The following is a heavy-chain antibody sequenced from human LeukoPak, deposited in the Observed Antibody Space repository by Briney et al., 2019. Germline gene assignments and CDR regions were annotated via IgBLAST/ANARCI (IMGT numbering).Heavy chain of an antibody. CDR1: GFIFKTYT. V-gene: IGHV3-21*01. Sequence: GGSLRLSCAASGFIFKTYTMTWVRQAPGKGLEWVSSITGDCKYITYADSVRGRFTISRDNAKNSLYLQVASLRGDDTATYYCAREGNDYYYDQWGQGTLVTVSP. CDR2: ITGDCKYI. J-gene: IGHJ4*02. CDR3: AREGNDYYYDQ. D-gene: IGHD3-16*01.